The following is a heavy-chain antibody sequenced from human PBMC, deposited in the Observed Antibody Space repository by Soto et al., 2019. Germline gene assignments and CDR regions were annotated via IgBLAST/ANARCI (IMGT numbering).Heavy chain of an antibody. CDR2: ITSASDYI. CDR1: GFMFTRST. V-gene: IGHV3-21*01. Sequence: GSLRLSCVASGFMFTRSTMNWVRQAPGKGLEWVSSITSASDYIFYADSVKGRFTISRDNAKNSLYLQMNSLRAEDTAVYYCARVGNGSSTPLDIWGQGTMVTVSS. CDR3: ARVGNGSSTPLDI. J-gene: IGHJ3*02. D-gene: IGHD1-26*01.